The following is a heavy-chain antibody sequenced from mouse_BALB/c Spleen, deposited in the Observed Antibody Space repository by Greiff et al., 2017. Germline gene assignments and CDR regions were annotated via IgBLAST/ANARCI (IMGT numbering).Heavy chain of an antibody. D-gene: IGHD2-10*01. Sequence: EVQLVESGPGLVKPSQSLSLTCTVTGYSITSYYAWNWIRQFPGNKLEWMGYISYSGSTSYNPSLKSRISITRDTSKNQFFLQLNSVTTEDTATYYCATTYYGNPFAYWGQGTLVTVSA. V-gene: IGHV3-2*02. CDR2: ISYSGST. CDR3: ATTYYGNPFAY. CDR1: GYSITSYYA. J-gene: IGHJ3*01.